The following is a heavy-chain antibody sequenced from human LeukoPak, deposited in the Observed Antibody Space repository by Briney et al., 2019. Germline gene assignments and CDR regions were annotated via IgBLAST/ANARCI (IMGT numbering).Heavy chain of an antibody. D-gene: IGHD2-8*01. CDR1: GGSISSGDYY. V-gene: IGHV4-30-4*08. Sequence: PSETLSLTCTVSGGSISSGDYYWSWIRQPPGKGLEWIGYIYYSGSTYYNPSLKSRVTISVDTSKNQFSLKLSSVTAADTAVYYCAGYCTNGVCSQWGQGTLVTVSS. CDR2: IYYSGST. CDR3: AGYCTNGVCSQ. J-gene: IGHJ4*02.